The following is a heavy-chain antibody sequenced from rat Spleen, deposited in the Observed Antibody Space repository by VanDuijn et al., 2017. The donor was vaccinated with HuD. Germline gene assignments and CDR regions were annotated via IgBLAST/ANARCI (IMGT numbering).Heavy chain of an antibody. Sequence: EVQLVESGGDLVQPGGSLKLSCAASGFSFSNSYLAWVRQAPAKGLEWVAYISTGGGNTYYRDSVKGRFTISRDNAKSTLYLQMDSLRSEDTATYYCARGTGSGWGQGVMVTVSS. J-gene: IGHJ2*01. V-gene: IGHV5-27*01. CDR3: ARGTGSG. CDR1: GFSFSNSY. D-gene: IGHD1-4*01. CDR2: ISTGGGNT.